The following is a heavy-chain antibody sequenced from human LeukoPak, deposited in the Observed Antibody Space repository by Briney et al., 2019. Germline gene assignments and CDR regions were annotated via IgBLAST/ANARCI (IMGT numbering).Heavy chain of an antibody. D-gene: IGHD2-15*01. CDR1: GGSISSGDYY. Sequence: SSETLSLTCTVSGGSISSGDYYWSWIRQSPGKGLEWIGFFHYSGSTNYNPSLNSRVTTSIDTSMNQLSLTLVSVTAADTAVYFCARHHDGGPKLRLDFWGLGVLVTVSS. V-gene: IGHV4-61*08. CDR2: FHYSGST. CDR3: ARHHDGGPKLRLDF. J-gene: IGHJ4*02.